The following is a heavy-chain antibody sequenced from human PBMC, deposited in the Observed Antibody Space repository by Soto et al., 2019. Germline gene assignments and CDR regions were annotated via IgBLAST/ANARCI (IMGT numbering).Heavy chain of an antibody. D-gene: IGHD2-15*01. CDR3: SSDLSGCSGCSYYHDY. J-gene: IGHJ4*02. Sequence: QVQLVQSGAEVKKPGSSVKVSCKASGGTFSSYAISWVRQAPGQGLEWMGGIIPIFGTANYAQKVQGIVTITANETKSTTYMVLIRLKSEKTAEYYCSSDLSGCSGCSYYHDYWGQGTLVTVSS. CDR1: GGTFSSYA. CDR2: IIPIFGTA. V-gene: IGHV1-69*01.